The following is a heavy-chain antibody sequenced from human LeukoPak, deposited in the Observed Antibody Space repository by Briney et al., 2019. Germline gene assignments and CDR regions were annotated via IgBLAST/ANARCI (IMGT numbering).Heavy chain of an antibody. CDR3: AKASAFYYDSSGYSAPFDH. CDR2: ISGSGGTT. D-gene: IGHD3-22*01. Sequence: GGSLRLSCAASGFTFGSYGMGWVRQAPGKGLEWVATISGSGGTTYYADSVQGRFTISRGNSNNTLYLQMNSLRADDTGLYFCAKASAFYYDSSGYSAPFDHWGPGTLVIVSS. V-gene: IGHV3-23*01. CDR1: GFTFGSYG. J-gene: IGHJ4*02.